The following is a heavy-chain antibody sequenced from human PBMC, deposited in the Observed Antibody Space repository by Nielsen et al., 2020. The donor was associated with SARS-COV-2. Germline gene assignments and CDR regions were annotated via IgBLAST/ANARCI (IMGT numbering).Heavy chain of an antibody. D-gene: IGHD6-13*01. CDR2: INWNGGST. Sequence: GESLKISCAASGFTFDDYGMSWVRQAPGKGLEWVSGINWNGGSTGYADSVKGRFTISRDNAKNSLYLQMNSLRAEDTALYHCARYTNPLVAAGPGTLWFDPWGQGTLVTVSS. V-gene: IGHV3-20*01. J-gene: IGHJ5*02. CDR3: ARYTNPLVAAGPGTLWFDP. CDR1: GFTFDDYG.